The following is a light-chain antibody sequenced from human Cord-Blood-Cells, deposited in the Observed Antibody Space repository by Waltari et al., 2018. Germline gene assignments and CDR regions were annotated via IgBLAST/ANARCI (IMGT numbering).Light chain of an antibody. V-gene: IGKV3-11*01. CDR2: DAS. J-gene: IGKJ5*01. Sequence: EIVLTQSPATLSLSPGDRATLSCRASQSVSSYFAWYQQKPGQAPRLLIYDASNRATGIPARFSGSGSGTDFTLTISSLEPEDFAVYYCQQRSNWPPITFGQGTRLEIK. CDR3: QQRSNWPPIT. CDR1: QSVSSY.